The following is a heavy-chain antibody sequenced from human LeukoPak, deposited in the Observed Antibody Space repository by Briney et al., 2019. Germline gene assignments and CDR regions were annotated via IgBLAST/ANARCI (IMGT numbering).Heavy chain of an antibody. V-gene: IGHV4-34*01. CDR2: INHSGST. CDR1: GGSFSGYY. D-gene: IGHD3-10*01. J-gene: IGHJ6*03. CDR3: ARDHLWFGGLDYYYYMDV. Sequence: SETLSLTCAVYGGSFSGYYWSWIRQPPGKGLEWIGEINHSGSTNYNPSLKSRVTISVDTSKNQFSLQLNSVTPEDTAVYYCARDHLWFGGLDYYYYMDVWGTGTTVTISS.